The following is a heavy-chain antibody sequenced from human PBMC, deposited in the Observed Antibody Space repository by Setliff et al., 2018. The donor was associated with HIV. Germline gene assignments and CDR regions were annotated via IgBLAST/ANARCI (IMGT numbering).Heavy chain of an antibody. CDR3: AREGLWFGDRGYFMDV. J-gene: IGHJ6*03. Sequence: VASVKVSCKASGYTFTKYGIIWVRQAPGQGLEWMGWIGADNGNTNCAQKFQGRVTMTTDTSTSTVYMELGSLISDDTAVYYCAREGLWFGDRGYFMDVWGKGTAVTVSS. CDR1: GYTFTKYG. D-gene: IGHD3-10*01. V-gene: IGHV1-18*04. CDR2: IGADNGNT.